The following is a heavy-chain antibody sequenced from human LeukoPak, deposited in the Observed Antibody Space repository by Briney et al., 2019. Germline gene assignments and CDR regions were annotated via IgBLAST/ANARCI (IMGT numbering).Heavy chain of an antibody. V-gene: IGHV3-23*01. D-gene: IGHD6-13*01. CDR2: IGGSGGGT. CDR1: GFTLSSYA. CDR3: AKDPIAAVTWFDP. J-gene: IGHJ5*02. Sequence: GGSLRLSCAASGFTLSSYAMSWVRQAPGKGLEWVSAIGGSGGGTYYADSVKGRFTISRDNSKNTLYLQMNSLRAEDTAVYYCAKDPIAAVTWFDPWGQGTLVTVSS.